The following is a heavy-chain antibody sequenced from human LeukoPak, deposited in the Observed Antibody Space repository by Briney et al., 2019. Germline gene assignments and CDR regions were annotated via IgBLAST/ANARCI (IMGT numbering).Heavy chain of an antibody. D-gene: IGHD3-9*01. J-gene: IGHJ4*02. CDR3: AKDMRSHYDLLTGFYH. CDR1: GFTFDDYA. Sequence: GGSLRLSCAASGFTFDDYAMHWVRQAPGKGLEWVSGISWNSGSIGYAVSVKGRFTIARDNAKNSLYLQMHSLRVEDTALYYCAKDMRSHYDLLTGFYHWGQGTRVTVSS. CDR2: ISWNSGSI. V-gene: IGHV3-9*01.